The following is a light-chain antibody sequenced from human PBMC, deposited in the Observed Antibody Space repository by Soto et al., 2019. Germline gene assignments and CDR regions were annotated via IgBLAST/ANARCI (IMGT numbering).Light chain of an antibody. Sequence: QAVVTQEPSLTVSPGGTVTLTCGSSTGAVTSGHYPYWFQQKPGQAPRTLIYDTSNKHSWTPARFSGSLLGGKAALTLSGAQPEDEAEYYCLLSYCGAWPVVFGGGTKVTVL. V-gene: IGLV7-46*01. CDR3: LLSYCGAWPVV. J-gene: IGLJ2*01. CDR1: TGAVTSGHY. CDR2: DTS.